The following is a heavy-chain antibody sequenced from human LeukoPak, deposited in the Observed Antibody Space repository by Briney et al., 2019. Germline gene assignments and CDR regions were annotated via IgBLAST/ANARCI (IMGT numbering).Heavy chain of an antibody. D-gene: IGHD2-15*01. CDR2: INTNTGNP. J-gene: IGHJ4*02. Sequence: GASVKVCCKASGYTFTTYAINWVRQAPGQGLEWMGWINTNTGNPTYAQGFTGRFVFSLDTSVCTAYLQLSSLRAEDTAVYYCARAELPCSRSSCFSYWGQGTLVTVSS. V-gene: IGHV7-4-1*02. CDR3: ARAELPCSRSSCFSY. CDR1: GYTFTTYA.